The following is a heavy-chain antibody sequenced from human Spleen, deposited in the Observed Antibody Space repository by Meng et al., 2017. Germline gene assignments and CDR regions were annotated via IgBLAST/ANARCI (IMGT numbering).Heavy chain of an antibody. J-gene: IGHJ4*02. D-gene: IGHD1-1*01. CDR2: INPGGGST. CDR1: RYTVPGFY. CDR3: ARGYDPGY. Sequence: HVHLVRSGTVVKKSVASVKISFKASRYTVPGFYIHWVCRAPGQGLEWMGVINPGGGSTSYAQKFQGRVTMTRDTSTSTLYMELSSLRSEDTAVYYCARGYDPGYWGQGTLVTVSS. V-gene: IGHV1-46*01.